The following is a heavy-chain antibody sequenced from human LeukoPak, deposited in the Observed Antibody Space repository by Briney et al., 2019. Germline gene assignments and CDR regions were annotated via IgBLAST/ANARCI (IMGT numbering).Heavy chain of an antibody. V-gene: IGHV3-21*01. CDR2: ISSSSTYI. J-gene: IGHJ3*02. CDR3: ARDDGDGYKLDAFDI. D-gene: IGHD5-12*01. Sequence: ISSSSTYIYYADPVTGRFTISRDNAKHSLYLQMNSLRAEGTAVDYCARDDGDGYKLDAFDIWGQGTMVTVSS.